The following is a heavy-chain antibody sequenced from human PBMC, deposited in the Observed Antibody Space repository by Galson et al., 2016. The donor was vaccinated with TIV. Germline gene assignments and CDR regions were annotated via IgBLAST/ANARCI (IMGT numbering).Heavy chain of an antibody. CDR2: IYYTRST. CDR1: GGSISTSSYY. CDR3: TRPGSYVSYGMDV. Sequence: LSLTCTVSGGSISTSSYYWAWIRQPPGKGLELIGTIYYTRSTYYNPSLKSRVTISVDTSNNQFSLKLRSVTAADTAVYYCTRPGSYVSYGMDVWGQGASVIVSS. D-gene: IGHD3-10*01. V-gene: IGHV4-39*01. J-gene: IGHJ6*02.